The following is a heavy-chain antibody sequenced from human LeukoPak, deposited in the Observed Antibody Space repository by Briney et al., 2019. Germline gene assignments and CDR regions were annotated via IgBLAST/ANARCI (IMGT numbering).Heavy chain of an antibody. V-gene: IGHV1-8*01. CDR2: MNPNSGNT. CDR1: GYTFTSYD. D-gene: IGHD3-9*01. CDR3: ARGQGWLFDWLLVAPNWFDP. J-gene: IGHJ5*02. Sequence: ASVKVSCKASGYTFTSYDINWVRQATGQGLEWMGWMNPNSGNTGYAQKFQGKVTMTRNTSISKAYMELSSLRSEDTAVYYCARGQGWLFDWLLVAPNWFDPWGQGTLVTVSS.